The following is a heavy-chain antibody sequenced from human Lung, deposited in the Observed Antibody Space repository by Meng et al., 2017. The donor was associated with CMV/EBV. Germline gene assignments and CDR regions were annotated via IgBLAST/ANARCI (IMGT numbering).Heavy chain of an antibody. V-gene: IGHV3-15*01. Sequence: GESLKISCAASGFPFTNAWMSWVRQAPGKGLEWVARIKSKTDGGTTDYAAPVKGRFVISRDDSKNTLYLQMNSLKTEDTALYYCTTDMHWGQGTLVTVSS. CDR3: TTDMH. CDR1: GFPFTNAW. CDR2: IKSKTDGGTT. J-gene: IGHJ4*02.